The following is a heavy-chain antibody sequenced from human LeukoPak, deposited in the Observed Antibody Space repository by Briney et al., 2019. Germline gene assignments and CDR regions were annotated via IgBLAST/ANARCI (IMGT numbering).Heavy chain of an antibody. CDR3: ARMYSYSWYH. J-gene: IGHJ5*02. CDR2: IYPGDSDT. V-gene: IGHV5-51*01. D-gene: IGHD6-13*01. Sequence: RGESLKISCKGSGYSFSNYWIGWVRQMPGKGLEWMGIIYPGDSDTRYSPSFQSQVTISTDKSISTAYLQWSSLQASDTAMYYCARMYSYSWYHWGQGTLVTVSS. CDR1: GYSFSNYW.